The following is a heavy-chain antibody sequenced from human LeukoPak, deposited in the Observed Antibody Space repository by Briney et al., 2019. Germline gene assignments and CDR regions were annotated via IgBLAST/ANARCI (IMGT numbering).Heavy chain of an antibody. J-gene: IGHJ4*02. V-gene: IGHV4-4*07. Sequence: SSETLSLTCTVSGGSITSYYWSWIRQPARKGLEWIGRIYSSVSTNYNPSLKSRVTMSVDTSKNKFSLKLSSVTAADTPAYYCARDSGYSGEPYYLDYWGQGTLVTVSS. CDR3: ARDSGYSGEPYYLDY. D-gene: IGHD2-15*01. CDR2: IYSSVST. CDR1: GGSITSYY.